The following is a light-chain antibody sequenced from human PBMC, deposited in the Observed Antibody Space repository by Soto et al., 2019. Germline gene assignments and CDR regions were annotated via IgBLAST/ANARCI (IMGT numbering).Light chain of an antibody. CDR1: QSISNY. CDR2: AAS. J-gene: IGKJ2*01. CDR3: QQYNSYSYT. V-gene: IGKV1-39*01. Sequence: DIQMTQSPSSLSASVGDRVTITCRASQSISNYVSWYQQKPGKAPKLLIYAASTLHSGVPSRFSGSGSGTVFTLTITSLQPEDFATYYCQQYNSYSYTFGQGTKLEIK.